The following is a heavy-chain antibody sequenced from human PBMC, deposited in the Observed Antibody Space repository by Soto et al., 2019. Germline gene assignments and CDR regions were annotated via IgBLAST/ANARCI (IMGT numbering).Heavy chain of an antibody. CDR1: GFTFSSYG. J-gene: IGHJ3*02. D-gene: IGHD2-21*02. CDR2: IWYDGSNK. CDR3: ARGRRAVAGVVTAMPRAFDI. Sequence: QVQLVESGGGVVQPGRSLRLSCAASGFTFSSYGMHWVRQAPGKGLEWVAVIWYDGSNKYYADSVKGRFTISRDNSKNTLYLQMNSLRAEDTAVYYCARGRRAVAGVVTAMPRAFDIWGQGTMVTVSS. V-gene: IGHV3-33*01.